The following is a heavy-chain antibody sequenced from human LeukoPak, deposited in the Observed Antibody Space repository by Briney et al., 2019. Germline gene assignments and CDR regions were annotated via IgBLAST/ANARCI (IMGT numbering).Heavy chain of an antibody. CDR3: ARNYYDSSGELDY. Sequence: NPSETLSLTCTVSGGSISSYYWSWIRQPPGKGLEWIGYIYYSGSTNYNPSLKSRVTISVDTSKNQFSLKLSSVTAADTAVYYCARNYYDSSGELDYWGRGTLVTVSS. V-gene: IGHV4-59*01. J-gene: IGHJ4*02. CDR1: GGSISSYY. CDR2: IYYSGST. D-gene: IGHD3-22*01.